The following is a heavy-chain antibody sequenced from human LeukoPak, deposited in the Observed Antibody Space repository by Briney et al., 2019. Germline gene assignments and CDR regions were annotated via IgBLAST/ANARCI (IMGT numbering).Heavy chain of an antibody. CDR1: GFSFITYA. Sequence: GGFLRLSCAASGFSFITYAMHWVRQAPGKGLEWVAFMRPDGSDKYYADSVKGRFTISRDNSKNTLYLQMNSLRPEDTAVYYCTREGDFDYWGQGTLVTVSS. V-gene: IGHV3-30*02. D-gene: IGHD1-26*01. CDR3: TREGDFDY. CDR2: MRPDGSDK. J-gene: IGHJ4*02.